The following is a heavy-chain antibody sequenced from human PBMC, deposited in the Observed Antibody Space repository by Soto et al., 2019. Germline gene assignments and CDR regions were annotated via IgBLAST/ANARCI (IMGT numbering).Heavy chain of an antibody. CDR2: VSFDGNNR. CDR1: GFTFSSYA. V-gene: IGHV3-30-3*01. J-gene: IGHJ4*02. D-gene: IGHD2-2*01. Sequence: GGSLRLSCAASGFTFSSYALHWVRQAPGKGLEWVAVVSFDGNNRYYADSVKGRFTISRDNSKNTLSLQMNSLRTEDTAVYYCARDWHAAAANTKKDYWGQGTLVTVSS. CDR3: ARDWHAAAANTKKDY.